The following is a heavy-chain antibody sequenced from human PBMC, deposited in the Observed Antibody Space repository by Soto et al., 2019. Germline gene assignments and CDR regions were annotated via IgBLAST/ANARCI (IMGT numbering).Heavy chain of an antibody. CDR2: IIPIFGGA. CDR1: GVTFSNGA. CDR3: ARDGDYRYQDGTTKYVGMDV. V-gene: IGHV1-69*01. J-gene: IGHJ6*02. D-gene: IGHD3-16*02. Sequence: VEVVQSEAEAKKPGSSVKLSCRVSGVTFSNGAFSWVRQAPGQGLEWMGGIIPIFGGAKYAQKFQARVKITADEVTDRLYLEMTSLRNDDTAVYFCARDGDYRYQDGTTKYVGMDVWGQGTTVTVSS.